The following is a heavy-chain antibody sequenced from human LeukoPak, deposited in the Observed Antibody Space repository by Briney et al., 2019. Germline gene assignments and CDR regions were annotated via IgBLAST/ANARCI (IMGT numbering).Heavy chain of an antibody. J-gene: IGHJ4*02. D-gene: IGHD3-10*01. Sequence: GGSLRLSCAASGFTFSSYEMNWVRQAPGKGLEWASYISSNGSPIFYADSVKGRFTISRDNAKNSLSLLMNSLRAEDTAVYYCARDGGSGILDWGQGTMVTVSS. V-gene: IGHV3-48*03. CDR2: ISSNGSPI. CDR1: GFTFSSYE. CDR3: ARDGGSGILD.